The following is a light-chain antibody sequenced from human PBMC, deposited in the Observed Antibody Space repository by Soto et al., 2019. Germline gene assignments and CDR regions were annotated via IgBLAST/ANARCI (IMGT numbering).Light chain of an antibody. V-gene: IGKV3-20*01. J-gene: IGKJ1*01. CDR3: QHYGSSPRP. Sequence: EIVFTQSPGTLSLSPGERATLSCRASQSVSSSYLAWYQQKPGQAPRLLIYGASSRATGIPDRFSGSGSGTDFTLTISRLEPEDFAVYYCQHYGSSPRPFGQGTKAAIK. CDR2: GAS. CDR1: QSVSSSY.